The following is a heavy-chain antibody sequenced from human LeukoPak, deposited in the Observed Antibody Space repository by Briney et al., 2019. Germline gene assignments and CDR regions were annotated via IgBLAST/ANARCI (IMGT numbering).Heavy chain of an antibody. CDR3: ARGSFWSGYYMVTDY. Sequence: ASVKVSCKASGYTFTSYYMHWVRQAPGQGLEWMGIINPSGGSTIYAQKFQGRVTMTRDTSTSTVYMELSSLRSEDTAVYYCARGSFWSGYYMVTDYWGQGTLVTVSS. V-gene: IGHV1-46*03. J-gene: IGHJ4*02. CDR1: GYTFTSYY. D-gene: IGHD3-3*01. CDR2: INPSGGST.